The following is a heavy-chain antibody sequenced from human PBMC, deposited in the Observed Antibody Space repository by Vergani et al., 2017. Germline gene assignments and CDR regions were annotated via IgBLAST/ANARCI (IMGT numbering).Heavy chain of an antibody. CDR1: GGTFSSYA. V-gene: IGHV1-69*01. CDR2: IIPIVGTA. D-gene: IGHD3-16*01. CDR3: AGHFTFGGGFDY. J-gene: IGHJ4*02. Sequence: QVQLVQSGAEVKKPGSSVKVSCKACGGTFSSYAISWVRQAPGQGLEGMGGIIPIVGTANYAQKYQGRVTITADEYTSTAYMELSSLRSEDTAVYYCAGHFTFGGGFDYWGQGTLVTVSS.